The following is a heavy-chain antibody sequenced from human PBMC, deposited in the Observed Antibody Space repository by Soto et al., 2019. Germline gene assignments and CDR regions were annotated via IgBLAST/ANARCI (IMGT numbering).Heavy chain of an antibody. V-gene: IGHV4-31*03. Sequence: QVQLQEMGPGLVKPSQTLTITCSVSGDSVKSAYWSWIRQLPGKGLEWLGNIYHTGKTFYNPSLKSRVAISIDTSQPLFSLNMRSVTAADTGVYYCARTDAYDSSFFDSWGQGTVVTVSS. J-gene: IGHJ4*02. CDR1: GDSVKSAY. D-gene: IGHD5-12*01. CDR3: ARTDAYDSSFFDS. CDR2: IYHTGKT.